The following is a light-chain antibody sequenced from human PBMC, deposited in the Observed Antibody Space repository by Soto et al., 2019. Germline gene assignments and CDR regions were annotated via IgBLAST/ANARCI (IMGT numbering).Light chain of an antibody. V-gene: IGLV2-8*01. Sequence: QSVLTQPPSASWSPGQSVTISCTGTKNDIGLYDFVSWYQHHPGKAPRLIIYEVVQRPSGVPDRFSGSKSGNTASLTVSGLQAADEADYFCKSYAGSNTYVFGSGTKVTVL. J-gene: IGLJ1*01. CDR3: KSYAGSNTYV. CDR1: KNDIGLYDF. CDR2: EVV.